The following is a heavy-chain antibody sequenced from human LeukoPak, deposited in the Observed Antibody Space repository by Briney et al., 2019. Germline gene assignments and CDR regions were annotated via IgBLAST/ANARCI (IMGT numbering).Heavy chain of an antibody. Sequence: GGSLRLSCAASGFTFSSHSMNWVRQAPGKGLEWVSYISSSSSGIYYADSVKGRFTISRDNSKNTLYLQMNSLRAEDTAVYYCAKLHYESGSYRHFDYWGQGTLVTVSS. J-gene: IGHJ4*02. V-gene: IGHV3-48*01. CDR3: AKLHYESGSYRHFDY. CDR2: ISSSSSGI. CDR1: GFTFSSHS. D-gene: IGHD1-26*01.